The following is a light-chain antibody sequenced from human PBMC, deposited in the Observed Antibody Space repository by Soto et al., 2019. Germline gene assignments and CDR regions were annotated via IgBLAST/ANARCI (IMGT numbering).Light chain of an antibody. CDR2: AAS. J-gene: IGKJ4*01. V-gene: IGKV1-9*01. CDR1: QSVRSW. CDR3: QQLNSYY. Sequence: DRVTITCRASQSVRSWLAWYQQKPGRAPRLLIYAASTLQSGVPSRFSGSGSGTDFTLTISSLQPEDFATYYCQQLNSYYFGGGTKVDI.